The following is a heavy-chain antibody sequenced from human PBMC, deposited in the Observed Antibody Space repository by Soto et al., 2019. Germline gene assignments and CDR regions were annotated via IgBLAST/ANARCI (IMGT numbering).Heavy chain of an antibody. V-gene: IGHV5-51*01. Sequence: GESLKISCKSSGYGFTDYWIGWVRQMPGKGLEWMGIIYPGDSDARYSPSFQGQVTISVDTSINTAFLRWNSLTASDTAIYYCARQADYNILTGYFYYFDYWGQGSLVTVSS. D-gene: IGHD3-9*01. CDR1: GYGFTDYW. J-gene: IGHJ4*02. CDR2: IYPGDSDA. CDR3: ARQADYNILTGYFYYFDY.